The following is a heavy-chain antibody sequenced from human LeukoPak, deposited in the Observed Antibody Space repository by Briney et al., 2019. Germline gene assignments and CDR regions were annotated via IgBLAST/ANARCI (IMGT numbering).Heavy chain of an antibody. CDR1: GFTLSSYS. CDR2: ISSSGNYV. D-gene: IGHD2-15*01. J-gene: IGHJ3*02. Sequence: GGSLRLSCAASGFTLSSYSMNWVRQAPGKGLEWVSSISSSGNYVYYEDSMKGRFTISRDNAKTSLYLQMNSLRAEDTAVYYCARNSTVVAGTFDIWGQGTMVTVSS. V-gene: IGHV3-21*01. CDR3: ARNSTVVAGTFDI.